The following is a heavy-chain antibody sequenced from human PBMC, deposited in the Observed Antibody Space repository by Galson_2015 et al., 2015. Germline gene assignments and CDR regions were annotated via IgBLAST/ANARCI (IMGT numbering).Heavy chain of an antibody. J-gene: IGHJ4*02. CDR3: ARHGSQTDS. D-gene: IGHD1-14*01. V-gene: IGHV4-39*01. Sequence: ETLSLTCSVSGGSINSGSYYWGWIRQPPGKGLAWIGSIYYSGTTYFNPSLKSRVTISIDTSKNQFSLQMSSVTAADTAVYHCARHGSQTDSWGQGTLVIVSS. CDR1: GGSINSGSYY. CDR2: IYYSGTT.